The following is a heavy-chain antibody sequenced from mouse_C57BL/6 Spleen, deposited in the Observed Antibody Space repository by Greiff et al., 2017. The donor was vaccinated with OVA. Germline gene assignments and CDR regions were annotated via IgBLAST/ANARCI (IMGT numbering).Heavy chain of an antibody. V-gene: IGHV1-22*01. Sequence: VHVKQSGPELVKPGASVKMSCKASGYTFTDYNMHWVKQSHGKSLEWIGDINPNIGGTSYNQKFKGKATLTANKSSRPAYMEPRSRTSEDSAVYYGARGTTVVDYYFDVWGTGTTLTVSS. J-gene: IGHJ1*03. CDR1: GYTFTDYN. D-gene: IGHD1-1*01. CDR3: ARGTTVVDYYFDV. CDR2: INPNIGGT.